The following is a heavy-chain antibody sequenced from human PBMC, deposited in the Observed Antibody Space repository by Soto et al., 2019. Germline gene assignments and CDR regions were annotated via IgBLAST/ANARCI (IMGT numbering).Heavy chain of an antibody. Sequence: ASVKVSCKASGYLFTAYSMHWVRLAPGQGLEWMGVANPSGGSTKYAQNFQGRVTMTRDTSTTTIYMELSSLRSDDTAIYYCAREENCSGGTCYSEYFHRWGRGTLVTVSS. CDR3: AREENCSGGTCYSEYFHR. CDR2: ANPSGGST. V-gene: IGHV1-46*01. J-gene: IGHJ1*01. D-gene: IGHD2-15*01. CDR1: GYLFTAYS.